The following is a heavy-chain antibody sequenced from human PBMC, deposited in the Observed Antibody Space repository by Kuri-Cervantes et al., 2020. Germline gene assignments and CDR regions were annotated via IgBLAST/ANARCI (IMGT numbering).Heavy chain of an antibody. J-gene: IGHJ2*01. CDR1: GFTFSSYS. Sequence: GGSLRLSCAASGFTFSSYSMNWVRLIPGKGLEWVSGINCNGGTTSYADSVKGRFTISRDNAKNSLYLQMNSLRVEDTAFYFCAREERSRDYWYFDLWGRGTLVTVSS. CDR2: INCNGGTT. CDR3: AREERSRDYWYFDL. V-gene: IGHV3-20*04.